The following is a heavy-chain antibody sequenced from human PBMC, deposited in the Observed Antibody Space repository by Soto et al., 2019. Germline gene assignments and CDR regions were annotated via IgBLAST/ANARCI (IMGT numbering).Heavy chain of an antibody. CDR1: GFTVSSNY. V-gene: IGHV3-53*01. Sequence: GGSLRLSCAASGFTVSSNYMSWVRQAPGKGLEWVSVIYSGGSTYYADSVKGRFTISRDNSKNTLYLQMNSLRAEDTAVYYCARARGNYYDSSGYYPNWFDPWGQGTLVTVSS. D-gene: IGHD3-22*01. CDR2: IYSGGST. CDR3: ARARGNYYDSSGYYPNWFDP. J-gene: IGHJ5*02.